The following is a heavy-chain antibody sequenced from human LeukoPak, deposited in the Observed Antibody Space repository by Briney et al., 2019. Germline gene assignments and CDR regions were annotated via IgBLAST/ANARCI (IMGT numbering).Heavy chain of an antibody. Sequence: ASVKVSCKASGYTFTVYYIHWLRQAPGQGLEWLGWINPNNGGTLYAQKFQGGVTMTRDTSINTAYMELSRLRSDDTAVYYCARRAGYEQSHYYYMDVWGKGTTVTVSS. CDR2: INPNNGGT. D-gene: IGHD5-12*01. CDR3: ARRAGYEQSHYYYMDV. CDR1: GYTFTVYY. J-gene: IGHJ6*03. V-gene: IGHV1-2*02.